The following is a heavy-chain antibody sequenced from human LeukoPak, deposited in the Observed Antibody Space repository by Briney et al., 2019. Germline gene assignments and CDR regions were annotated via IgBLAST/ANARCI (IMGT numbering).Heavy chain of an antibody. V-gene: IGHV3-21*01. CDR3: ARAYMVRGVILYYFDY. CDR1: GFPFSSYS. CDR2: ISSSSSYI. Sequence: GGSLRLPCASSGFPFSSYSMNWVGQAPGKGLEWISSISSSSSYIYYAAPVKGRFTTSRDNAKNSLYLQMNSLRAEDTAVYYCARAYMVRGVILYYFDYWGQGTLVTVSS. J-gene: IGHJ4*02. D-gene: IGHD3-10*01.